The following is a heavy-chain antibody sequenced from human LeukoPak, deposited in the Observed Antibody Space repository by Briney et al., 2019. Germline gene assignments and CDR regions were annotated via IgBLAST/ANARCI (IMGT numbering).Heavy chain of an antibody. CDR2: IWYDGSNK. J-gene: IGHJ6*02. CDR1: EFTFSSYG. V-gene: IGHV3-33*08. Sequence: GGSLRLSCAASEFTFSSYGMHWVRQAPGKGLEWVAVIWYDGSNKYYADSVKGRFTISRDNSKNTLYLQMNSLRAEDTAVYYCARDFKRIDVWGQGTTVTVSS. CDR3: ARDFKRIDV.